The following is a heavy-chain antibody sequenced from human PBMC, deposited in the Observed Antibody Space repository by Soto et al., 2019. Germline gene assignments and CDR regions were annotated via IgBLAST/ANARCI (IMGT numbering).Heavy chain of an antibody. Sequence: GESLKISCKGSGYSFSSYWIGWVRQMPGKGLEWMGSIYPGDSDTRYRPSFQGQVTISADNSLNTAYIQWSSLKASDTAMYYCARWTGEPEFDIWGQGTMVTVSS. V-gene: IGHV5-51*01. CDR3: ARWTGEPEFDI. J-gene: IGHJ3*02. CDR1: GYSFSSYW. CDR2: IYPGDSDT. D-gene: IGHD7-27*01.